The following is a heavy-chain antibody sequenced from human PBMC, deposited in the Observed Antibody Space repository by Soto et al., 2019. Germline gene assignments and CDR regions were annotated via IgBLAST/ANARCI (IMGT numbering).Heavy chain of an antibody. Sequence: PSETLSLTCTVSGGSISSYYWSWIRQPPGKGLEWIGYIYYSGSTNYNPSLKSRVTISVDTPKNQFSLKLSSVTAADTAVFYCARHIVVVPAAIDWFDPWGQGTLVTVSS. CDR3: ARHIVVVPAAIDWFDP. V-gene: IGHV4-59*08. CDR1: GGSISSYY. J-gene: IGHJ5*02. CDR2: IYYSGST. D-gene: IGHD2-2*01.